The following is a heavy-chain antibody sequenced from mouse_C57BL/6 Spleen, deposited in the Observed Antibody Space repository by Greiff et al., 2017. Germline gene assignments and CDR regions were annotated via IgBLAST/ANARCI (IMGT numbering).Heavy chain of an antibody. CDR3: ARSASSAWFAY. D-gene: IGHD1-1*01. V-gene: IGHV1-69*01. Sequence: QVQLQQPGAELVMPGASVKLSCKASGYTFTSYWMHWVKQRPGPGLEWIGEIDPSDSYTNYNQKFKGKSTLTVYKSSSTAYMQLSSLTSADSAVYYCARSASSAWFAYWGQGTLVTVSA. CDR1: GYTFTSYW. CDR2: IDPSDSYT. J-gene: IGHJ3*01.